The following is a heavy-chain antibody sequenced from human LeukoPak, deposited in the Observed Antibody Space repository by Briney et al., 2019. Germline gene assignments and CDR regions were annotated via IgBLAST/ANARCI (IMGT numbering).Heavy chain of an antibody. CDR3: TTAPAGTGRVVVVISGPFDY. CDR2: IKSKTDGGTT. Sequence: GGSLRLSCAASGFTFSNAWMSWVRQAPGKGLEWVGRIKSKTDGGTTDYAAPVKGRFTISRDDSKNTLYLQMNSLKTEDTAVYYCTTAPAGTGRVVVVISGPFDYWGQGTLVTVSS. CDR1: GFTFSNAW. J-gene: IGHJ4*02. V-gene: IGHV3-15*01. D-gene: IGHD3-22*01.